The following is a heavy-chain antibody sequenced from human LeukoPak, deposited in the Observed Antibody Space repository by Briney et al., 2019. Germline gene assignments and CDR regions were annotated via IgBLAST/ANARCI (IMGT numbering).Heavy chain of an antibody. V-gene: IGHV3-23*01. CDR3: ANEAYYYDSSGYYYFDY. Sequence: GASLRLSCAASGFTFSSYAMSWVRQAPGKGLEWVSAISGSGGSTYYADSVKDRFTISRDNSKNTLYLQMNSLRAEDTTVYYCANEAYYYDSSGYYYFDYWGQGTLVTVSS. D-gene: IGHD3-22*01. J-gene: IGHJ4*02. CDR1: GFTFSSYA. CDR2: ISGSGGST.